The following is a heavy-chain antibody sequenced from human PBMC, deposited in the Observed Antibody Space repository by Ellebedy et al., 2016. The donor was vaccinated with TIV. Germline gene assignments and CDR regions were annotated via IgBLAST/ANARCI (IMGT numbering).Heavy chain of an antibody. V-gene: IGHV1-3*01. CDR2: INAGNGNT. Sequence: AASVTVSCKASGYTFTSYAMHWARQPPGQRLEWMGWINAGNGNTKYSQKFQGRVTITRDTSASTAYMELSSLRSEDTAVYYCARSGDTSMAFTPSLDYWGQGTLVTVSS. CDR1: GYTFTSYA. J-gene: IGHJ4*02. CDR3: ARSGDTSMAFTPSLDY. D-gene: IGHD5-18*01.